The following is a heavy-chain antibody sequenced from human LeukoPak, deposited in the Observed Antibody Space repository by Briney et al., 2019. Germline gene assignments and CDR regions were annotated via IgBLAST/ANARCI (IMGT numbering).Heavy chain of an antibody. Sequence: PGGSLRLSCVASGFTFSSYSMNWVRQAPGKGLEWVSYISGSSGTIYYADSVKGRFTISRDNAKNSLYLQMNRLRVEDTAVYYCARLADYDYVWGSDFWGQGTLVTVSS. CDR2: ISGSSGTI. CDR3: ARLADYDYVWGSDF. CDR1: GFTFSSYS. V-gene: IGHV3-48*01. J-gene: IGHJ4*02. D-gene: IGHD3-16*01.